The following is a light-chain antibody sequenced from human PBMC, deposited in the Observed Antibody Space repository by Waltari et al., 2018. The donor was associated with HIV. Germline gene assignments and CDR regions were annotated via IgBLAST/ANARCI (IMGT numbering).Light chain of an antibody. CDR2: EVI. J-gene: IGLJ2*01. CDR3: CSYAGSSTYVV. Sequence: QSALTQPASVSGSPGQSITISCTGTSSDVGSYNLVSCYQQHPGKAPQLMIYEVIKRPSGVYNRFSGSKSGNTASLTISGLQDEDEADYYCCSYAGSSTYVVFGGGTKLTVL. V-gene: IGLV2-23*02. CDR1: SSDVGSYNL.